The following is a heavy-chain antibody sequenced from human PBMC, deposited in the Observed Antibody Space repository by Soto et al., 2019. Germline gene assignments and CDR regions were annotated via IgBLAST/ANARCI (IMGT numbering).Heavy chain of an antibody. V-gene: IGHV3-23*01. CDR2: IICSGGST. CDR1: GFTFSSYA. CDR3: ARSDYDSGSYYNEYYYYMDV. Sequence: PGGSLRLSCAASGFTFSSYAMSWVRQAPGKGLEWVSAIICSGGSTYYADSVKGRFTISRHNSKNTLYLQMNSLRAEDTAVYYCARSDYDSGSYYNEYYYYMDVWGKGTTVTVSS. D-gene: IGHD3-10*01. J-gene: IGHJ6*03.